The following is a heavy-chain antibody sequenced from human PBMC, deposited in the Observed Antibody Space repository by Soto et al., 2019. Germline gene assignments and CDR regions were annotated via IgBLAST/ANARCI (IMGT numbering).Heavy chain of an antibody. CDR3: YVERRYRYGMDV. Sequence: EVQLVESGGGLVQPGGSLRLSCAASGFTFSSYWMHWVRQAPGKGLVWVSRINSDGSSTSYADSVKGRFTISRDNAKNPLYLQMNSLRAEDTAVYYCYVERRYRYGMDVWGQGTTVTVSS. J-gene: IGHJ6*02. V-gene: IGHV3-74*01. CDR2: INSDGSST. CDR1: GFTFSSYW. D-gene: IGHD3-16*02.